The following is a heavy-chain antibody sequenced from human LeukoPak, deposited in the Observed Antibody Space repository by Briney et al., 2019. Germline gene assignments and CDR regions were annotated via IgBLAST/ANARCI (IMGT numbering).Heavy chain of an antibody. CDR1: GFTFSSYW. J-gene: IGHJ4*01. V-gene: IGHV3-7*05. CDR3: ARSDFWSGYHPGYFDY. CDR2: LQQDGSVK. Sequence: GGSLRLSCAASGFTFSSYWMSWVRQAPGKGLEWVAKLQQDGSVKYYVDSVKGRFTISRDNAKNSLYLQMNSLRAEDTAVYYCARSDFWSGYHPGYFDYWGHGTLVTVSS. D-gene: IGHD3-3*01.